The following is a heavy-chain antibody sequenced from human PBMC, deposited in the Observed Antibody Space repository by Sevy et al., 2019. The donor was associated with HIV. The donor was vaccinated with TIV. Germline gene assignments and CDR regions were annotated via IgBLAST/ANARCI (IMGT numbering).Heavy chain of an antibody. V-gene: IGHV3-21*01. Sequence: GGSLRLSCAASGFTFSDYSMNWVRKAPGKGLEWVSIISSSSSYIYYADSMKGRFTISRDNAKKSLFLQMNSLRVEDTAVYYWAREGWGGAARPNYFDYWGQGTLVTVSS. CDR1: GFTFSDYS. CDR2: ISSSSSYI. CDR3: AREGWGGAARPNYFDY. D-gene: IGHD6-6*01. J-gene: IGHJ4*02.